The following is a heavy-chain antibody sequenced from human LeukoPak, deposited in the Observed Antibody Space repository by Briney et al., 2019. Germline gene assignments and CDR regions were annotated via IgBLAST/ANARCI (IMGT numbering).Heavy chain of an antibody. Sequence: PSETLSLTCAVSGGSISSYYWSWIRQPPGKGLEWNGYIYYSGSTNYNPSLKSRVTISVDTSKNQFSLKLSSVTAADTAVYYCARHDNYYYYGMDVWGQGTTVTVSS. V-gene: IGHV4-59*08. J-gene: IGHJ6*02. CDR3: ARHDNYYYYGMDV. CDR2: IYYSGST. CDR1: GGSISSYY.